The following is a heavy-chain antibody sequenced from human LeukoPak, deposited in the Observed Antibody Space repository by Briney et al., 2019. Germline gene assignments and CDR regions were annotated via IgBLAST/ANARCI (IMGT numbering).Heavy chain of an antibody. CDR1: GFTFSSYW. CDR2: IKQDGSEK. V-gene: IGHV3-7*01. Sequence: GGSLRLSCAASGFTFSSYWMSWVRQAPGKGLEWVANIKQDGSEKFYVDSVKGRFTISRDNAKNSLYLQVNSLRAEDTAVYYCARDSSTRPFDYWGQGTLVTVSS. CDR3: ARDSSTRPFDY. D-gene: IGHD2-2*01. J-gene: IGHJ4*02.